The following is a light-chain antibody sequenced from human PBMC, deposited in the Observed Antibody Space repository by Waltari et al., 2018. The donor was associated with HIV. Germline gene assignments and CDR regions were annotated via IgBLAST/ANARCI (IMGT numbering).Light chain of an antibody. CDR3: ASYTAFSTLL. Sequence: QSAPTQPASVSGSPGQSITISCTGSSSDVGRYDYVSWYQQHPGEVPKLIIFDVNRRPSGVSDRFSASKADNTASLTISGLQAEDEAHYYCASYTAFSTLLFGGGTRLTVL. V-gene: IGLV2-14*03. J-gene: IGLJ2*01. CDR2: DVN. CDR1: SSDVGRYDY.